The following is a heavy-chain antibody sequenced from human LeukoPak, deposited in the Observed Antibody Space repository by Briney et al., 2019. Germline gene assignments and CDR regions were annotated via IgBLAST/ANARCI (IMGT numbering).Heavy chain of an antibody. CDR2: INWSGGST. J-gene: IGHJ4*02. Sequence: GGSLRLSCTAFGFAFDEHGMSWVRQVPGGGLEWVAGINWSGGSTGYADPLRGRFTISRDNAKNSLYLQINRLRAGDTVLYYCARAPITGPSYFDYWGQGTLVTVSS. D-gene: IGHD1-14*01. V-gene: IGHV3-20*04. CDR3: ARAPITGPSYFDY. CDR1: GFAFDEHG.